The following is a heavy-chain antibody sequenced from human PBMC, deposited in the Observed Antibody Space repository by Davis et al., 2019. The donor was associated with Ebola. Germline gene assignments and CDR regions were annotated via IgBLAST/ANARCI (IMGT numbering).Heavy chain of an antibody. V-gene: IGHV3-20*04. D-gene: IGHD3-3*01. Sequence: GESLKISCAASGFTFGDYGMSWVRQVPGMGLEWVSGITWNAASTGYADSVKGRFTISRDNAKNSLYLQVNSLRAEDTAVYYCARSGLSFGVVKYHYGMDVWGKGTTVTVSS. J-gene: IGHJ6*04. CDR3: ARSGLSFGVVKYHYGMDV. CDR1: GFTFGDYG. CDR2: ITWNAAST.